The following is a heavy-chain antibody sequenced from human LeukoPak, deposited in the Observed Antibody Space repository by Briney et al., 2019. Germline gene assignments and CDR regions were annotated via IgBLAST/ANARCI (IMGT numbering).Heavy chain of an antibody. D-gene: IGHD2-2*01. V-gene: IGHV4-34*01. CDR1: GGSFSGYY. Sequence: SETLSLTCAVYGGSFSGYYWSWIRQPPGKGLEWIGEINHSGSTNYNPSLKSRVTISVDTSKNQFSLKLSSVTAADTAAYYCARGRRIVVVPAANRLFDYWGQGTLVTVSS. J-gene: IGHJ4*02. CDR3: ARGRRIVVVPAANRLFDY. CDR2: INHSGST.